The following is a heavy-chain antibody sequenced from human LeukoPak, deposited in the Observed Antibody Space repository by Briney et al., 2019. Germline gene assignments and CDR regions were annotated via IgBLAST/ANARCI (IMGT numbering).Heavy chain of an antibody. CDR2: INPNSGGT. D-gene: IGHD3-22*01. Sequence: EASVKVSCKASGYTFTGYYMHWVRQAPGQGLEWMGWINPNSGGTNYAQKFQGRVTMTRDTSISTAYMELSRLRSDDTAVYYCAREGAYYYDSSGYPQNWFDPWGQGTLVTVSS. CDR3: AREGAYYYDSSGYPQNWFDP. CDR1: GYTFTGYY. J-gene: IGHJ5*02. V-gene: IGHV1-2*02.